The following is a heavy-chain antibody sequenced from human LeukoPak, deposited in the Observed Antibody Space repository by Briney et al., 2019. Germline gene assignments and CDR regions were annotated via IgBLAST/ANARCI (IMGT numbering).Heavy chain of an antibody. J-gene: IGHJ6*02. D-gene: IGHD3-10*02. Sequence: ASVTVSCKASGYTFTSYAMNWVRQAPGQGLEWMGWINTNTGNPTYAQGFTGRFVFSLDTSVSTAYLQISSLKAEDTAVYYCARARVFGELFPHGMDVWGQGTTVTVSS. CDR1: GYTFTSYA. CDR3: ARARVFGELFPHGMDV. CDR2: INTNTGNP. V-gene: IGHV7-4-1*02.